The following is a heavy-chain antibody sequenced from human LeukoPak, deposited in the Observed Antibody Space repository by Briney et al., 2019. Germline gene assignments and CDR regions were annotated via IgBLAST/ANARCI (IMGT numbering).Heavy chain of an antibody. Sequence: PSETLSLTCTVSGGSISSYYWSWIRQPPGKGLEWIGYIYYSGSTNYNPSLKSRVTISVYTSKNQFSLKLSSVTAADTAVYYCARNSVVVFDNYFDYWGQGTLVTVSS. CDR1: GGSISSYY. V-gene: IGHV4-59*01. CDR2: IYYSGST. J-gene: IGHJ4*02. CDR3: ARNSVVVFDNYFDY. D-gene: IGHD3-22*01.